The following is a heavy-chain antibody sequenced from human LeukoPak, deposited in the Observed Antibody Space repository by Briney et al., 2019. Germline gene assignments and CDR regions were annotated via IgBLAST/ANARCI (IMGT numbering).Heavy chain of an antibody. CDR2: ISYDGSNK. CDR3: ARDLGYSSSIGGDY. CDR1: GFTFSSYA. V-gene: IGHV3-30-3*01. D-gene: IGHD6-6*01. Sequence: GGSLRLSCAASGFTFSSYAMHWVRQAPGKELEWVAVISYDGSNKYYADSVKGRFTISRDNSKNTLYPQMNSLRAEDTAVYYCARDLGYSSSIGGDYWGQGTLVTVSS. J-gene: IGHJ4*02.